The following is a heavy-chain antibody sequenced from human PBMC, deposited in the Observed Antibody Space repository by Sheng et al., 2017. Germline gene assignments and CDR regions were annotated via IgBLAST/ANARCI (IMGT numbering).Heavy chain of an antibody. Sequence: QVQLQESGPGLVKPSQTLSLTCTVSGGSISSGGYYWSWIRQHPGKGLEWIGYIYYSGSTYYNPSLKSRVTISVDTSKNQFSLKLSSVTAADTAVYYCARDSTSSSWSPYGVDVWGQGTTVTV. D-gene: IGHD6-13*01. CDR3: ARDSTSSSWSPYGVDV. CDR1: GGSISSGGYY. CDR2: IYYSGST. J-gene: IGHJ6*02. V-gene: IGHV4-31*03.